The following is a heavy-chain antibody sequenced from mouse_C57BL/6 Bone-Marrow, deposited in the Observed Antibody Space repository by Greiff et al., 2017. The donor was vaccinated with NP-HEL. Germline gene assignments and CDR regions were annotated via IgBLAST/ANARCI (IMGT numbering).Heavy chain of an antibody. CDR2: ILPGSGST. CDR1: GYTFTGYW. J-gene: IGHJ1*03. V-gene: IGHV1-9*01. Sequence: VQLVESGAELMKPGASVKLSCKATGYTFTGYWIEWVKQRPGHGLEWIGEILPGSGSTNYNEKFKGKATFTADTSSNTAYMQLSSLTTEDSAIYYCARREAIYYGNYRWYFDVWGTGTTVTVSS. D-gene: IGHD2-1*01. CDR3: ARREAIYYGNYRWYFDV.